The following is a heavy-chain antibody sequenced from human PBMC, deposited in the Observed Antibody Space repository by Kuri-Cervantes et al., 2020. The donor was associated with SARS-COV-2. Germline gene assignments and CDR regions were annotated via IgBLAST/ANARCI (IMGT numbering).Heavy chain of an antibody. CDR3: VRIRAATVIADY. CDR1: GSSLTTSGMC. D-gene: IGHD4-11*01. J-gene: IGHJ4*02. CDR2: IDWDDDK. Sequence: SGPTLVKPTQTLTLTSTFSGSSLTTSGMCVAWIRQPPGKALEWLARIDWDDDKYYKTSLNTRLSISKDTSKDQVVLTMTNMDPVDTGTYYCVRIRAATVIADYWGQGTLVTVSS. V-gene: IGHV2-70*09.